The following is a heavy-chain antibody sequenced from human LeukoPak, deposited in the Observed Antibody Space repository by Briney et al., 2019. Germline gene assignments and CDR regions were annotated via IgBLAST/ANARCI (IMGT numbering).Heavy chain of an antibody. CDR2: IKQDGSEK. J-gene: IGHJ4*02. Sequence: GGSLRLSCAASGFTFSSHWMSWVRQAPGKGLEWVANIKQDGSEKYYVDSVKGRFTISRDNAKNSLYLQMNSLRAEDTAVYYCARGRSGWYEDFWGQGTLVTVSS. CDR3: ARGRSGWYEDF. V-gene: IGHV3-7*04. D-gene: IGHD6-19*01. CDR1: GFTFSSHW.